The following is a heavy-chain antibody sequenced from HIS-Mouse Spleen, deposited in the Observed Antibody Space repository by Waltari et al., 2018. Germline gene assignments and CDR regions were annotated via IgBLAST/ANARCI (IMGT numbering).Heavy chain of an antibody. CDR3: ARGHDYSNYFDY. Sequence: QVQLVQSGAEVKKPGASVKVSCQASGYTFTSYDINWVRQAIGQGLEWMGWMNPNSGNTGYAQKFQGRVTMTRNTSISTAYMELSSLRSEDTAVYYCARGHDYSNYFDYWGQGTLVTVSS. CDR1: GYTFTSYD. V-gene: IGHV1-8*01. CDR2: MNPNSGNT. J-gene: IGHJ4*02. D-gene: IGHD4-4*01.